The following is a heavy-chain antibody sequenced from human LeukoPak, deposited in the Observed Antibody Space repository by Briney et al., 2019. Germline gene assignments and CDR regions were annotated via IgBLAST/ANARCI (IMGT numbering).Heavy chain of an antibody. CDR1: GNYW. D-gene: IGHD2/OR15-2a*01. Sequence: GGSLRLSCAASGNYWMHWVRQAPGKGLVWVSHINSDGSWTSYADSVKGRFTISKDNAKNTVYLQMNSLRAEDTAVYYCVSFYETYWGRGTLVTV. J-gene: IGHJ4*02. CDR3: VSFYETY. V-gene: IGHV3-74*01. CDR2: INSDGSWT.